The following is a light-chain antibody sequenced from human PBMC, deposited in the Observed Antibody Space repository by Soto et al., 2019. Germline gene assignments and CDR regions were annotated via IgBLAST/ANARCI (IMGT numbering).Light chain of an antibody. Sequence: DIQMTQSPSTLSASVGDRVTITCRASQSISTWLAWYQHKPGKAPKLLIYDASSLESGVPSRFSGSESGTEFTLTLSSLQPDDFATYYCQQYNTYPLTFGGGTKVEIK. CDR2: DAS. J-gene: IGKJ4*01. V-gene: IGKV1-5*01. CDR3: QQYNTYPLT. CDR1: QSISTW.